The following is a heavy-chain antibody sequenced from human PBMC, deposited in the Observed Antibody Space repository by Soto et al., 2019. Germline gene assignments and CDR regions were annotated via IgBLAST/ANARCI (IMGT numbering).Heavy chain of an antibody. D-gene: IGHD6-19*01. CDR2: ISTYNGNT. CDR3: ARDHEGGGWYLLDY. V-gene: IGHV1-18*04. J-gene: IGHJ4*01. Sequence: ASVKVSCNASGYTFTSYGISWVRHAPGQGLEWMGWISTYNGNTNYAQRLQGRVTMTTDTSTSTAYMELRSLRSDDTAVYYCARDHEGGGWYLLDYWGHGTLVTVS. CDR1: GYTFTSYG.